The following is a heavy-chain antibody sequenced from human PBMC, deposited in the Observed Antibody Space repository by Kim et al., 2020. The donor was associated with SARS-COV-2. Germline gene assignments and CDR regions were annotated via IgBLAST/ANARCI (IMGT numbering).Heavy chain of an antibody. CDR3: AKGGTYYYGSGSYYKN. V-gene: IGHV3-23*01. D-gene: IGHD3-10*01. Sequence: VKGRFTISRDNSKNTLYLQMNSLRAEDTAVYYCAKGGTYYYGSGSYYKNWGQGTLVTVSS. J-gene: IGHJ4*02.